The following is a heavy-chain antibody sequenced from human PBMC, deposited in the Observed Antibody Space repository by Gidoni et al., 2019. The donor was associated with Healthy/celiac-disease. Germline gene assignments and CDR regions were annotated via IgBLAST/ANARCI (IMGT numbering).Heavy chain of an antibody. CDR2: IDPSDSYT. V-gene: IGHV5-10-1*01. CDR3: ARLTAGSYYKEGGVPVDY. CDR1: GYSFTSYW. Sequence: EVQLVPSGAEVKKPGESLRISCKGSGYSFTSYWISWVRQMPGKGLEWMGRIDPSDSYTNYSPSFQGHVTISADKSISTAYLQWSSLKASDTAMYYCARLTAGSYYKEGGVPVDYWGQGTLVTVSS. D-gene: IGHD3-10*01. J-gene: IGHJ4*02.